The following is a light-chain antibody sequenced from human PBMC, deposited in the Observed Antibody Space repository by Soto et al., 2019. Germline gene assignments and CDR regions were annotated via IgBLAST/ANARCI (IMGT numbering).Light chain of an antibody. CDR2: DAS. CDR3: QQCATSPLT. V-gene: IGKV3-20*01. CDR1: QSVGNNY. J-gene: IGKJ4*01. Sequence: EIVLTQSPGTLSLSPGERATLSCRASQSVGNNYLAWYQQKPGQAPKLLIYDASNRATRIPDRFSGSGSGTDFTLTISRLEPEDFAVYYCQQCATSPLTFGGGTKVEIK.